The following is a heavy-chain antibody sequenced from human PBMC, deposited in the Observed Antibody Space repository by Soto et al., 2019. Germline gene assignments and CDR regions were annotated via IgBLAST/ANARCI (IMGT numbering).Heavy chain of an antibody. CDR1: GGSISSGDYY. CDR2: IYYSGRI. J-gene: IGHJ3*02. V-gene: IGHV4-30-4*01. CDR3: ARFAHYAISDNDAFDI. D-gene: IGHD3-22*01. Sequence: QVHLQESGPGLVKPSQTLSLTCTVSGGSISSGDYYWSWIRQPPGKGLEWIGYIYYSGRIYYNPSLTTLFTITVDTSPNQFSLKLISVDAAGTAVYYLARFAHYAISDNDAFDIWGQGTMVTDSS.